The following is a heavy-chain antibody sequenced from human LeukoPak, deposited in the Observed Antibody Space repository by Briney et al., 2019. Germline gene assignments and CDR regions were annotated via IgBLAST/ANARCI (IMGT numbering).Heavy chain of an antibody. D-gene: IGHD1-14*01. V-gene: IGHV4-59*01. CDR2: IYYSGST. J-gene: IGHJ5*02. CDR3: ARDPWSTGGPNLFDP. CDR1: GGSISSYC. Sequence: SETLSLTCTVSGGSISSYCWSWIRQPPGKGLEWIEYIYYSGSTNYNPSLKSRVTISVDTSKNQFSLKLSSVTAADTAVYYCARDPWSTGGPNLFDPWGQGTLVTVSS.